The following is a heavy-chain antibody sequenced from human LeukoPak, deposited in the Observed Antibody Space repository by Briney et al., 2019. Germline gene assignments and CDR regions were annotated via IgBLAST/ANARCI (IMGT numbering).Heavy chain of an antibody. CDR1: GGSFSGYY. V-gene: IGHV4-34*01. Sequence: SETLSLTCTVYGGSFSGYYWTWIRQSPGKGLEWIGEINHSGTTNYNPSLKSRVTISVDTSKNQFSLNLSSVTAADTAVYYCTRRGPSGSYYNYFAMDVWGQGTTVTVSS. CDR2: INHSGTT. J-gene: IGHJ6*02. CDR3: TRRGPSGSYYNYFAMDV. D-gene: IGHD6-25*01.